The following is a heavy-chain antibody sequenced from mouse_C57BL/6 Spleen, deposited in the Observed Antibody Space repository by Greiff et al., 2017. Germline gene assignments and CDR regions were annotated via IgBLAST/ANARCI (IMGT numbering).Heavy chain of an antibody. Sequence: EVNLVEPGGDLVKPGGSLKLSCAASGFTFSSYGMSWVRQTPDKSLEWVAAISRCGSYTYYPDSVKGRFTSSRDNAKHTLYLQMSSLRSEDTAVYYYGRRTIKGDDWGEGTSVTVSS. D-gene: IGHD1-1*02. V-gene: IGHV5-6*02. J-gene: IGHJ4*01. CDR2: ISRCGSYT. CDR1: GFTFSSYG. CDR3: GRRTIKGDD.